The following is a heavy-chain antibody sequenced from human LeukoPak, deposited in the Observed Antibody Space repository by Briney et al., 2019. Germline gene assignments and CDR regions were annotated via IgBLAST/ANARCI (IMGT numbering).Heavy chain of an antibody. CDR2: IYYSGST. D-gene: IGHD7-27*01. CDR1: GGSISSYY. CDR3: ARLPGLDWFDP. Sequence: SETLSLTCTVSGGSISSYYWSWIRQPPGKGLEWIGYIYYSGSTNYNPSLKSRVTISVDTSKNQLSLKLSSVTAADTAVYYCARLPGLDWFDPWGQGTLVTVSS. V-gene: IGHV4-59*08. J-gene: IGHJ5*02.